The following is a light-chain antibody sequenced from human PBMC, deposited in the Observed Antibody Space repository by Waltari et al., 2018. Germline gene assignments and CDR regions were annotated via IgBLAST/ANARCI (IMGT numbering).Light chain of an antibody. J-gene: IGKJ1*01. V-gene: IGKV3-11*01. Sequence: EIVLTQSPATLSLSPGERATLSCRSSQSVSSYLAWYQQKVGQAPRLLIYDAANRATGIPARFRGSESGTDFTFTISILEPEDFAVYYCLQRSSWPWTFGQGTKVEIK. CDR3: LQRSSWPWT. CDR1: QSVSSY. CDR2: DAA.